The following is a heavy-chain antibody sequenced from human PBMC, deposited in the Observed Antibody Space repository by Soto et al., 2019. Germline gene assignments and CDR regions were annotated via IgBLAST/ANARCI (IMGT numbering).Heavy chain of an antibody. D-gene: IGHD3-10*01. Sequence: QVQLVESGGGVVQPGTSLRLSCAASGFIYTNYAMHWVRQAPGEGLEWVALVWYDGTKKYYADSVQGRFTISKDNSKNTLYLHMDSLRAEDTAVYYCARSNYGSGSYDAFDIWGQGTVVTVSS. J-gene: IGHJ3*02. CDR3: ARSNYGSGSYDAFDI. CDR2: VWYDGTKK. CDR1: GFIYTNYA. V-gene: IGHV3-33*01.